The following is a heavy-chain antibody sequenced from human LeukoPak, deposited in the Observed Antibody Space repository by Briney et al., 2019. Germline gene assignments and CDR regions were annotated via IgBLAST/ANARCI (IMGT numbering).Heavy chain of an antibody. CDR1: GGSFSGYY. CDR2: INHSGST. D-gene: IGHD1-26*01. CDR3: ARSYSGLYYYYGMDV. V-gene: IGHV4-34*01. J-gene: IGHJ6*02. Sequence: PSETLSLTCAVYGGSFSGYYWSWIRQPPGKGLEWIGEINHSGSTNYNPSLKSRVTISVDTSKNQFSLKLSSVTAADTAVYYCARSYSGLYYYYGMDVWGQGTTVTVSS.